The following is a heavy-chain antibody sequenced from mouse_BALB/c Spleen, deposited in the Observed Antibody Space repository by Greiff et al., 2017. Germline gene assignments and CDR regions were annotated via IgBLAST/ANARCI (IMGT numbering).Heavy chain of an antibody. V-gene: IGHV3-2*02. CDR2: ISYSGST. CDR3: VGYWYFDV. J-gene: IGHJ1*01. Sequence: VQLKQSGPGLVKPSQSLSLTCTVTGYSITSDYAWNWIRQFPGNKLEWMGYISYSGSTSYNPSLKSRISITRDTSKNQFFLQLNSVTTEDTATYYCVGYWYFDVWGAGTTVTVSS. CDR1: GYSITSDYA.